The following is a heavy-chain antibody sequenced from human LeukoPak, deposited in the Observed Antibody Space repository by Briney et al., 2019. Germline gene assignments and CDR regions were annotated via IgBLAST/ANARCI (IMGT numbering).Heavy chain of an antibody. V-gene: IGHV5-51*01. CDR2: IYPGDSDT. CDR3: ARARHYDFWSGYYSLSYYYYGMDV. Sequence: GESLKISCKGSGYSFTSYWIGWVRQMPGKGLEWMGIIYPGDSDTRYSPSFQGQVTISADKSISTAYLQWSSLKASDTAMYYCARARHYDFWSGYYSLSYYYYGMDVWGQGTTVTVSS. J-gene: IGHJ6*02. CDR1: GYSFTSYW. D-gene: IGHD3-3*01.